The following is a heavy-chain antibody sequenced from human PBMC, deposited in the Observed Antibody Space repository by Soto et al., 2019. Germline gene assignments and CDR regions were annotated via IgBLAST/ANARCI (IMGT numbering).Heavy chain of an antibody. CDR1: GDPIRSGDFY. J-gene: IGHJ5*01. D-gene: IGHD3-22*01. CDR2: IYHSGTT. CDR3: ARDLLVFDSSGFHF. V-gene: IGHV4-30-4*01. Sequence: VQLQESGPGLVKASQTLSLNCTVSGDPIRSGDFYWTWIRQTPGRGLEWIGNIYHSGTTSYNPSLGSRISISIDTSKNVFSLSLASVTVADTAVYFCARDLLVFDSSGFHFWGRGILVSVAS.